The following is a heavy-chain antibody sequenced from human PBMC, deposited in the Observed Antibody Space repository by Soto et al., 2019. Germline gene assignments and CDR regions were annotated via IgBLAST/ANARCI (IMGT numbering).Heavy chain of an antibody. CDR2: ISFNGGDT. V-gene: IGHV3-64D*06. J-gene: IGHJ4*02. CDR3: VKDGELTFSGWFFDY. Sequence: GGSLRLSCSASGFPFSRFAIHWVRQAPGKGLVYVSGISFNGGDTYHADSVKGRFSISRDNSKNTVYLQMSSLRAEDTAVYYCVKDGELTFSGWFFDYCGQGPPVTVYS. D-gene: IGHD1-7*01. CDR1: GFPFSRFA.